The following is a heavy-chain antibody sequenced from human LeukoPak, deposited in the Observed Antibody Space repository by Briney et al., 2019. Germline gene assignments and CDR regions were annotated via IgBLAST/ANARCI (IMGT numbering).Heavy chain of an antibody. Sequence: GASVKVSCKASGYTFTGYYMHGVRQAPGHGLEWMGWINPNSGGTNYAQKFQGRVTMTRDMSISTAYMDLSRLRSDDTAVYYCARHGRFYDAFDIWGQGTMVTVSS. CDR1: GYTFTGYY. J-gene: IGHJ3*02. D-gene: IGHD3-3*01. CDR2: INPNSGGT. V-gene: IGHV1-2*02. CDR3: ARHGRFYDAFDI.